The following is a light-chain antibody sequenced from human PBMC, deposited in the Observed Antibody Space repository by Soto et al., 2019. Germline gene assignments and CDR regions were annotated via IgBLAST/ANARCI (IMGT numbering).Light chain of an antibody. Sequence: QLVLTQSSSASASLGSSVKLTCTLSSGHSSFIIAWHQQQPGKAPRFLMTLEGDGSSDKGSGVPDRFSGSSSGADRYLTISNLQFEDEADYYCETWDSNTWVFGGGTKLTVL. J-gene: IGLJ3*02. CDR2: LEGDGSS. CDR1: SGHSSFI. V-gene: IGLV4-60*02. CDR3: ETWDSNTWV.